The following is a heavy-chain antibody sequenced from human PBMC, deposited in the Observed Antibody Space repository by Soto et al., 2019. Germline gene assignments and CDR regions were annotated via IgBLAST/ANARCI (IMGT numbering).Heavy chain of an antibody. V-gene: IGHV4-34*01. D-gene: IGHD2-21*01. J-gene: IGHJ3*02. CDR2: INHSGST. Sequence: QVQLQQWGAGLLKPSETLSLTCAVYGGSFSGYYWSWIRQPPGKGLEWIGEINHSGSTNYNPSLKXXVXIXXDTSKNQFSLKLSSVTAADTAVYYCGKVVIGSFDIWGQGTMVTVSS. CDR1: GGSFSGYY. CDR3: GKVVIGSFDI.